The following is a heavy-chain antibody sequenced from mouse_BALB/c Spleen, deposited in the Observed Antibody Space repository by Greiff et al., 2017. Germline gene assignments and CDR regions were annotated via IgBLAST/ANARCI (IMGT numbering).Heavy chain of an antibody. Sequence: VQLQQPGAELVRPGASVKLSCKASGYTFTSYWINWVKQRPGQGLEWIGNIYPSDSYTNYNQKFKDKATLTVDKSSSTAYMQLSSPTSEDSAVCYCTRGGKSLLDYWGQGTTLTVSS. CDR1: GYTFTSYW. CDR2: IYPSDSYT. CDR3: TRGGKSLLDY. J-gene: IGHJ2*01. V-gene: IGHV1-69*02.